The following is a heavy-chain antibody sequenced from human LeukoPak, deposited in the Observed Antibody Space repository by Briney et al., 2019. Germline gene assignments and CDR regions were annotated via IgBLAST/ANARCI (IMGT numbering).Heavy chain of an antibody. CDR3: ARPQLYDYVWGSYRSSFAFDI. CDR1: GYTFTSYD. Sequence: ASVKVSCKASGYTFTSYDINWVRQATGQGLEWMGWMNPNSGNTGYAQKFQGRVTMTRNTSISTAYMEPSSLRSEDTAVYYCARPQLYDYVWGSYRSSFAFDIWGQGTMVTVSS. J-gene: IGHJ3*02. D-gene: IGHD3-16*02. V-gene: IGHV1-8*01. CDR2: MNPNSGNT.